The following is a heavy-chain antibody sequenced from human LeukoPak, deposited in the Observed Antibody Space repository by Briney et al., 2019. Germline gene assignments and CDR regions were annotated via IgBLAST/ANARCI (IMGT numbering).Heavy chain of an antibody. J-gene: IGHJ4*02. CDR1: GGSISSYY. Sequence: SETLSLTCAVSGGSISSYYWSWIRQPPGKGLEWIGYIYYSESTNYNPSLKSRVTISVDTSKNQFSLKLSSVTAADTAVYYCARGDSLDYWGQGTLVTVSS. CDR2: IYYSEST. V-gene: IGHV4-59*01. CDR3: ARGDSLDY.